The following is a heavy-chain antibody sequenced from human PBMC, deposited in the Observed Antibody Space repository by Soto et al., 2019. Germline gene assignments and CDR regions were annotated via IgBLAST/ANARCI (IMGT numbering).Heavy chain of an antibody. J-gene: IGHJ5*02. D-gene: IGHD2-2*01. CDR1: GFTFSSYS. CDR3: AREYCSSTSCLNWFDP. Sequence: PGGSLGLSCAASGFTFSSYSMNWVRQAPGKGLEWVSYISSSSSTIYYADSVRGRFTISRDNAKNSRYLQMNSLRAEDTAVYSCAREYCSSTSCLNWFDPWGQGTLVTVS. V-gene: IGHV3-48*01. CDR2: ISSSSSTI.